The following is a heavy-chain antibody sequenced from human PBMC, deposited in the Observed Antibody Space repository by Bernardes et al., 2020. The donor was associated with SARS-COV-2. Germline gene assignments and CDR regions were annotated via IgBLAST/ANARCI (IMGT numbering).Heavy chain of an antibody. CDR3: AKADCSGESCFSADS. Sequence: GGSLRLSCVASGFTFSNYAMRWARQAPGKGLEYVAAVSGSGTTTWYADSVKGRFTISRDNSKNTVYLQMNSLRAEDTATYYCAKADCSGESCFSADSWGQGTLVIISS. J-gene: IGHJ5*01. V-gene: IGHV3-23*01. CDR2: VSGSGTTT. D-gene: IGHD2-15*01. CDR1: GFTFSNYA.